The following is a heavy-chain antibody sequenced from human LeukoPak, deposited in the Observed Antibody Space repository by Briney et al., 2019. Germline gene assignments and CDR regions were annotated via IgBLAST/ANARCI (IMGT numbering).Heavy chain of an antibody. CDR1: GGTFSSYA. V-gene: IGHV1-69*13. CDR3: ARGFAYYDFWSGPEPYYYYMDV. J-gene: IGHJ6*03. Sequence: SVKVSCKASGGTFSSYAISWVRQAPGQGLEWMGGIIPIFGTANYAQKFQGRVTITADESTSTAYMELSSLRSEDTAVYYCARGFAYYDFWSGPEPYYYYMDVRGKGTTVTVSS. CDR2: IIPIFGTA. D-gene: IGHD3-3*01.